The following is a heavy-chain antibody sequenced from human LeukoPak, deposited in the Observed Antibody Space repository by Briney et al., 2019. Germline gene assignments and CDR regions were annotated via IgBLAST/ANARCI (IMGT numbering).Heavy chain of an antibody. CDR2: IYSGGST. V-gene: IGHV3-66*01. D-gene: IGHD4-17*01. Sequence: SGGSLRLSCAASGFTVSSNYMSWVRQAPGKGLEWVSVIYSGGSTYYADSVKGRFTISRDNSKNTLYLQMNSLRAEDTAVYYCARSHDYGDYSWFDPWGQGTLVTVSS. J-gene: IGHJ5*02. CDR3: ARSHDYGDYSWFDP. CDR1: GFTVSSNY.